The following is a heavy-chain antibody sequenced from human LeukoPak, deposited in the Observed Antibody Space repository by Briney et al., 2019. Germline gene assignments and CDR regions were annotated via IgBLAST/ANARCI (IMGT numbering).Heavy chain of an antibody. Sequence: ASVTVSCTASGYTFTGYYMHWVRQAPGQGLEWMGWINPNSGGTNYAQKFQGWVTMTRDTSISTAYMELSRLRSDDTAVYYCARSQDCSSTSCPIDYWGQGTLVTVSS. CDR2: INPNSGGT. CDR1: GYTFTGYY. CDR3: ARSQDCSSTSCPIDY. J-gene: IGHJ4*02. V-gene: IGHV1-2*04. D-gene: IGHD2-2*01.